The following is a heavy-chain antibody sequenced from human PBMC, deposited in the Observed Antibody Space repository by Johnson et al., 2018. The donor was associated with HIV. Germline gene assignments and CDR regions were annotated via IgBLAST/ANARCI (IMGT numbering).Heavy chain of an antibody. J-gene: IGHJ3*02. V-gene: IGHV3-13*01. CDR2: IGTAGDT. D-gene: IGHD6-6*01. Sequence: VQLVESGGGLVQPGGSLRLSCAASGFTFSSYDMHWVRQTTGKGLEWVSTIGTAGDTYYPGSVKGRFTISSENAKNSLYLQMNSLRVEDTAVYYCARDRAPVYSSSSTPLDALDIWGQGTVVSVSS. CDR3: ARDRAPVYSSSSTPLDALDI. CDR1: GFTFSSYD.